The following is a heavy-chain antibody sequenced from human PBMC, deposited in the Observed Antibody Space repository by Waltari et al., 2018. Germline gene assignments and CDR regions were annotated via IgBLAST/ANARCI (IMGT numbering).Heavy chain of an antibody. Sequence: QVQLQESGPGLVKPSQTLSLTCTVSGGSIRSGDYYWSWSRQPPGEGLEWIGYIYYSGSTYYNPSLKSRVTISVDTSKNQFSLKLSSVTAADTAVYYCAREPRAASGWIDPWGQGTLVTVSS. D-gene: IGHD6-13*01. CDR2: IYYSGST. CDR3: AREPRAASGWIDP. CDR1: GGSIRSGDYY. V-gene: IGHV4-30-4*01. J-gene: IGHJ5*02.